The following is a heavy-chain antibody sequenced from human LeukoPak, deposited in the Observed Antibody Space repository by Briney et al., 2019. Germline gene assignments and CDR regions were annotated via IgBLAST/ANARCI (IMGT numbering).Heavy chain of an antibody. J-gene: IGHJ4*02. V-gene: IGHV4-34*01. CDR2: INHSGST. CDR3: ARRACSAAYWKHFDY. CDR1: GGSFSGYY. Sequence: SETLSLTCAVYGGSFSGYYWSWIRQPPGKGLEWIGEINHSGSTNYNPSLKSRVTISVDTSKNQFSLKLNSVTAADTAVYFCARRACSAAYWKHFDYWGQGTLVTVSS. D-gene: IGHD1-1*01.